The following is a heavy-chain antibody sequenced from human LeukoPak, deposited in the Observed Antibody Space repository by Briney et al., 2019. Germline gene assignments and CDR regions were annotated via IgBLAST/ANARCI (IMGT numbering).Heavy chain of an antibody. V-gene: IGHV3-33*01. CDR3: ARGLSSGYYDAFDI. Sequence: GGSLRLSYAASGFTFSNYGMHWVRQAPGKGLEWVSVIWLDGGDKYYADSVKGRFTISRDNSKNTLYLQMNGLRAEDTAVYYCARGLSSGYYDAFDIWGQGTMVTVSS. D-gene: IGHD3-22*01. CDR1: GFTFSNYG. J-gene: IGHJ3*02. CDR2: IWLDGGDK.